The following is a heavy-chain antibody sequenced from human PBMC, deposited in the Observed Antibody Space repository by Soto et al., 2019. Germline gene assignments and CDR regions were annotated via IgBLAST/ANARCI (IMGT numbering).Heavy chain of an antibody. CDR1: SFIFTSYG. D-gene: IGHD2-8*02. V-gene: IGHV1-18*01. J-gene: IGHJ6*02. CDR2: ISGYSGNT. CDR3: ATSGGHHFGMDV. Sequence: ASVKVSCKASSFIFTSYGINWVRQAPGQGLEWMGWISGYSGNTKYGQKFQDRVTLTADTSTATAFMEVRSLRGDDSAVYYCATSGGHHFGMDVWGQGTTVTVSS.